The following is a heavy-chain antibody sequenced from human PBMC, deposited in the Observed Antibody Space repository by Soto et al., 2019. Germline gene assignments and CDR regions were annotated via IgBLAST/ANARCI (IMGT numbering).Heavy chain of an antibody. Sequence: PGGSLRLSCAAPGFAFSVYAMHWVRQAPGKGLEWVSLISYDGSDKYYADSVKGRFTISRDNSKSTLYLQMSSLRAGDTAVYFCARDRGRTDYYAMDVWGQGTTVTVSS. CDR2: ISYDGSDK. V-gene: IGHV3-30-3*01. J-gene: IGHJ6*02. CDR3: ARDRGRTDYYAMDV. D-gene: IGHD1-1*01. CDR1: GFAFSVYA.